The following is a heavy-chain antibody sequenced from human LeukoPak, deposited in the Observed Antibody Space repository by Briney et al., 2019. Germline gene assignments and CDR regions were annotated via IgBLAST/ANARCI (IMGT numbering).Heavy chain of an antibody. J-gene: IGHJ3*02. CDR3: ARIHGADAFDI. D-gene: IGHD4-17*01. CDR1: GFTFSNYA. CDR2: IKQDGSEK. Sequence: GGSLRLSCAASGFTFSNYAMSWVRQAPGKGLEWVANIKQDGSEKYYVDSVKGRFTISRDNAKNSLYLQMNSLRAEDTAVYYCARIHGADAFDIWGQGTMVTVSS. V-gene: IGHV3-7*03.